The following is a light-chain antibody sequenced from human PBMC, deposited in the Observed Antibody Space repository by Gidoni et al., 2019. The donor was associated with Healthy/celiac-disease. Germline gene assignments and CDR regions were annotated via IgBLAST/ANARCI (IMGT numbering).Light chain of an antibody. V-gene: IGKV3-15*01. CDR2: GAS. CDR1: QSVSSN. J-gene: IGKJ2*01. Sequence: EIPMTQSPSTLSVSPGARATLSRRASQSVSSNLAWYQQKPGPAPRLLIYGASTRATGLPARCSGSGSGTEFTLTISSLQSEDVAVYYCQQYNNWPPGTFGQGTKLEIK. CDR3: QQYNNWPPGT.